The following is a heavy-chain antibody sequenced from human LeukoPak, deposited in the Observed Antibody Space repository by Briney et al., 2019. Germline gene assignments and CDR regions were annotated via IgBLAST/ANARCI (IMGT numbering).Heavy chain of an antibody. CDR1: GYTYTGYD. D-gene: IGHD1-26*01. V-gene: IGHV1-2*02. CDR2: INPNSGGT. CDR3: AGVVVGATSSEDYFDY. Sequence: ASVMVSCKASGYTYTGYDMHWVRQAPGQGLEWMGWINPNSGGTNYAQKFQGRVTMTRDTSISTAYMELSRLRSDDTAVYYCAGVVVGATSSEDYFDYWGQGTLVTVSS. J-gene: IGHJ4*02.